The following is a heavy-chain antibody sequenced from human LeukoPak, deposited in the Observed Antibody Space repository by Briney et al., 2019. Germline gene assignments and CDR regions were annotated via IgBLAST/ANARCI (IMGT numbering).Heavy chain of an antibody. CDR3: ARVVRGWPFDY. J-gene: IGHJ4*02. CDR2: INHSGST. D-gene: IGHD3-10*01. Sequence: SETLSLTCAVYGGSFSGYYWSWIRQPPGKGLEWIGEINHSGSTNYNPSLKSRVTISVDTSKNQFSLKLSSATAADTAVYYCARVVRGWPFDYWGQGTLVTVSS. V-gene: IGHV4-34*01. CDR1: GGSFSGYY.